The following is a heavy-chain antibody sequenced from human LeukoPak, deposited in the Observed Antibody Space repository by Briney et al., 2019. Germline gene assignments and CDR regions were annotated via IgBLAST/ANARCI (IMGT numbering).Heavy chain of an antibody. D-gene: IGHD2-15*01. V-gene: IGHV1-69*04. CDR2: IIPILGIA. Sequence: ASVKVSCKASGGTFSSYAISWVRQAPGQGLEWMGRIIPILGIANYAQKFQGRVTITADKSTSTAYMELSSLRSEDTAVYYCASQQPTVVVVAPTYYNWFDPWGQGTLVTVSS. CDR3: ASQQPTVVVVAPTYYNWFDP. J-gene: IGHJ5*02. CDR1: GGTFSSYA.